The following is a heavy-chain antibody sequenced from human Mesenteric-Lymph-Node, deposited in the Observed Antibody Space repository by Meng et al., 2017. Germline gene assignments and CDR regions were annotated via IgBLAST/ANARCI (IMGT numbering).Heavy chain of an antibody. J-gene: IGHJ4*02. Sequence: AEILSSTGTAPGCSISSYYWSGIRQPAGKGLEWIGRIYTSGSTNYNPSLKSRVTMSVDTSKNQFSLKLSSVTDADTAVYYCARDPRITMVRGVIGSLDYWGQGTLVTVSS. CDR2: IYTSGST. CDR3: ARDPRITMVRGVIGSLDY. V-gene: IGHV4-4*07. CDR1: GCSISSYY. D-gene: IGHD3-10*01.